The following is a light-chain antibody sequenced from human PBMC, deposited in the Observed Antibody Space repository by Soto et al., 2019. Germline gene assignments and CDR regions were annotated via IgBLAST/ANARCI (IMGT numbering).Light chain of an antibody. Sequence: QSALTQPASVSGSPGQSITISCTGTSSDVGGYNYVSWYQQHPGKAPKLMIYDVINRPSGVSNRFSGSKSGNTASLTISGLQAEDEADYYCSSYTISSPYVFGTGTKLTVL. CDR3: SSYTISSPYV. V-gene: IGLV2-14*01. CDR2: DVI. CDR1: SSDVGGYNY. J-gene: IGLJ1*01.